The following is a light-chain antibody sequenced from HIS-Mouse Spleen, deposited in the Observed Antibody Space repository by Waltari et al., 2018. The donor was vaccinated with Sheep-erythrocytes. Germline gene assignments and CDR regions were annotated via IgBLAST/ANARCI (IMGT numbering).Light chain of an antibody. Sequence: QSALTQPRSVSGSPGQSVTISCTGTSSDVGGYNYVSWYQQHPGKAPKLMIYEFSKPPSGVPDRSSGYKSGNTASLTISGLQAEDEADYYCCSYAGSYNHVFATGTKVTVL. CDR1: SSDVGGYNY. J-gene: IGLJ1*01. V-gene: IGLV2-11*01. CDR3: CSYAGSYNHV. CDR2: EFS.